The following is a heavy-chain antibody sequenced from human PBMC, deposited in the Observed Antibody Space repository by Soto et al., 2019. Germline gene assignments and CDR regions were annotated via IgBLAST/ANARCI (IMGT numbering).Heavy chain of an antibody. D-gene: IGHD2-15*01. CDR3: IRRYCSGSICYSFDY. CDR1: GVTFSSYW. J-gene: IGHJ4*02. V-gene: IGHV3-74*01. Sequence: EVQVVESGGDLVQPGGSLRLSCAVSGVTFSSYWIYWVRQAPGKGLVWVSRINSDGSDPRYADSVNGRFTISRDNAKNTVYLQMNSLRAEDTAVYYCIRRYCSGSICYSFDYWGQGTLVAVSP. CDR2: INSDGSDP.